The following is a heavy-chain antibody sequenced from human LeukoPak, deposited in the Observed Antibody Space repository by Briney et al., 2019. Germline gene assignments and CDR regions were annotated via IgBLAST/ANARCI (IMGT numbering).Heavy chain of an antibody. CDR1: GFTFSSYA. CDR3: AKACPTEMDTAMVTSNY. Sequence: GGSLRLSCAASGFTFSSYAMSWVRQAPGKGLEWVSAISGSGGSTYYADSVKGRFTISRDNSKNTLYLQMNSLRAEDTAVYYCAKACPTEMDTAMVTSNYWGQGTLVTVSS. J-gene: IGHJ4*02. CDR2: ISGSGGST. V-gene: IGHV3-23*01. D-gene: IGHD5-18*01.